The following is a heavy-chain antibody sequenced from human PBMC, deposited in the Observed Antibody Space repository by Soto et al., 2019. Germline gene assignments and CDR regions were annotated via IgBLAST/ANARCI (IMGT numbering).Heavy chain of an antibody. J-gene: IGHJ4*02. V-gene: IGHV4-59*01. D-gene: IGHD3-16*01. CDR2: VFYGGT. CDR3: ASYRGALYFES. CDR1: GVDFSGST. Sequence: PGGALRHSWGGSGVDFSGSTIHWGRQASGKGVEWVGYVFYGGTDYNPSLGGRVSMSVETSKSQFSLKLTSVTVADTAVYYCASYRGALYFESWGPGILVTVSS.